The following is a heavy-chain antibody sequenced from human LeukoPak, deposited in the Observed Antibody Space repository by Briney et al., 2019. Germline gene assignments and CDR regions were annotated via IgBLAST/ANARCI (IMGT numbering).Heavy chain of an antibody. Sequence: GESLKISCKGSGYSFTSYWISWVRQMPGKGVEWMGRIDPSDSYTNYSPSFQGHVTISADKSISTASLQWSSLKASDTAMYYCARNYYGSGSYYLFDYWGQGTLVTVSS. CDR1: GYSFTSYW. J-gene: IGHJ4*02. D-gene: IGHD3-10*01. CDR3: ARNYYGSGSYYLFDY. CDR2: IDPSDSYT. V-gene: IGHV5-10-1*01.